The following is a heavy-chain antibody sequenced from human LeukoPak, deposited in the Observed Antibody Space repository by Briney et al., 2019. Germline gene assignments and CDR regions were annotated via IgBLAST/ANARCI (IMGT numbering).Heavy chain of an antibody. CDR3: ARGGVPAAIAY. D-gene: IGHD2-2*01. CDR1: GASISRGGHY. J-gene: IGHJ4*02. Sequence: SQTLSLTCTVSGASISRGGHYWSWIPQHPGKGLEWIGYIYYSGSTYYNPSLKSRVTMSVDTSKNQFSLNLSSVTAADTAVYYCARGGVPAAIAYWGQGTLVTVSS. V-gene: IGHV4-31*03. CDR2: IYYSGST.